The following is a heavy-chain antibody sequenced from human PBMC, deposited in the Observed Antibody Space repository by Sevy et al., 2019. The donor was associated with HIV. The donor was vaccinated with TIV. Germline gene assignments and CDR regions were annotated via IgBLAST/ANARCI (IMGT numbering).Heavy chain of an antibody. CDR2: IKQDGSEK. D-gene: IGHD1-26*01. Sequence: GGSLRLSCAASGFTFSSYWMSWVRQAPGKGLEWVANIKQDGSEKYYVDSVKGRFTISRDNAKNSLYLQMNSLRAEDTAVYYCARDRVSGSYSLFYYWGQGTLVTVSS. CDR3: ARDRVSGSYSLFYY. CDR1: GFTFSSYW. J-gene: IGHJ4*02. V-gene: IGHV3-7*01.